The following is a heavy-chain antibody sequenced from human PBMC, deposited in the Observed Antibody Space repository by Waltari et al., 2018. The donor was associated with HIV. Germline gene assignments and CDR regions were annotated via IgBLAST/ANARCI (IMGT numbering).Heavy chain of an antibody. CDR2: ISSSGKFK. CDR3: ARDSRGSTWSLNWFDP. D-gene: IGHD6-6*01. V-gene: IGHV3-21*02. Sequence: EVQLVESGGRPVTPGESLRLSCVTSGFIFTSYRTNWVRQAPGKGPEWVSSISSSGKFKHYADSVKGRFTISRDNAENSLYLQMNGLRAEDTAIYYCARDSRGSTWSLNWFDPWGQGTLVTVSS. CDR1: GFIFTSYR. J-gene: IGHJ5*02.